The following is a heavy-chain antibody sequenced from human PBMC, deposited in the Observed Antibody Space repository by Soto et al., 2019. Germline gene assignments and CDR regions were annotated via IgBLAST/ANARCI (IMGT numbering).Heavy chain of an antibody. CDR2: IHDSGSA. J-gene: IGHJ6*02. CDR1: GDSISNYY. D-gene: IGHD5-18*01. CDR3: ARIATWVQLWTTYYYYYGMDV. V-gene: IGHV4-59*01. Sequence: SETLSLTCTVSGDSISNYYWSWIRQPPGKGLEWIGYIHDSGSANYNPSFKSRVSISVDTSKNQFSLKLSSVTAADTAVYYCARIATWVQLWTTYYYYYGMDVWGQGTTVTVSS.